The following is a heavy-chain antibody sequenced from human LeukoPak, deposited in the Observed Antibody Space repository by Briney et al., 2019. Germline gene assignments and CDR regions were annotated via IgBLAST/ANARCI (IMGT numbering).Heavy chain of an antibody. J-gene: IGHJ3*02. Sequence: SVKVSCKASGGTFSSYAISWVRQAPGQGLEWMGGIIPIFGTANYAQKFQGRVTITADESTSTAYMELSSLRSEDTAVYYCARGEHYYGSGSYYRRWSDEDAFDIWGQGTMVTVSS. D-gene: IGHD3-10*01. CDR3: ARGEHYYGSGSYYRRWSDEDAFDI. V-gene: IGHV1-69*13. CDR2: IIPIFGTA. CDR1: GGTFSSYA.